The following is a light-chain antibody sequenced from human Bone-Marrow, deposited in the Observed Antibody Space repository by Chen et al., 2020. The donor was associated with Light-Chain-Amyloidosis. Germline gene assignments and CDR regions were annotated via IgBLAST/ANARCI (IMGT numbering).Light chain of an antibody. CDR3: QQCGTSLWT. CDR2: DAS. CDR1: PSVSSSY. J-gene: IGKJ1*01. Sequence: IVLTQSPGTLSLSPGERATLSCRATPSVSSSYLAWYQQKPGQAPRLLIYDASSRAVGIPDRFSGSGSGTDFTLTIIRLEPEDFALYYCQQCGTSLWTFGQGTKVEIK. V-gene: IGKV3-20*01.